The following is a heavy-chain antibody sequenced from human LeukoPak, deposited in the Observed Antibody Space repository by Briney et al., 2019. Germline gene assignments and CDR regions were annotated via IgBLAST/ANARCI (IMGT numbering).Heavy chain of an antibody. V-gene: IGHV3-7*01. CDR2: IKQDGSEK. J-gene: IGHJ4*02. D-gene: IGHD2-2*01. Sequence: PGGSLRLSCAASGFTFSSYWMSWVRQAPGKGLEWVANIKQDGSEKYYVDSVKGRFTISRDNAKNSLYLQMNSLRAEDTAVYYCARERITGVVPAALFDYWGQGTLVTVSS. CDR3: ARERITGVVPAALFDY. CDR1: GFTFSSYW.